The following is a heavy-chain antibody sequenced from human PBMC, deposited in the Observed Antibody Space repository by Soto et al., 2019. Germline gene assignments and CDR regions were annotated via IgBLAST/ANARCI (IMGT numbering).Heavy chain of an antibody. J-gene: IGHJ5*02. D-gene: IGHD1-1*01. CDR1: GGTFSSYA. V-gene: IGHV1-69*05. Sequence: QVQLVQSGAEVKKPGSSVKVSCKASGGTFSSYAISWVRQAPGQGLEWMGGIIPIFGTANYAQKFQGRVTXTXDXFTSTAYMELSSLRSEDTAVYYGATQLERLQMWFDPWGQGTLVTVSS. CDR3: ATQLERLQMWFDP. CDR2: IIPIFGTA.